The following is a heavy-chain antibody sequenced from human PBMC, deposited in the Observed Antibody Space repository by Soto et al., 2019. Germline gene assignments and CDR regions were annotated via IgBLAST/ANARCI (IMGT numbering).Heavy chain of an antibody. CDR2: ISSSSSTI. CDR1: GFTFSSYS. Sequence: GGSLRLSCAASGFTFSSYSMNWVRQAPGKGLEWVSYISSSSSTIYYADSVKGRFTISRDNAKNSLYLQMNSLRAEDTAVYYCARDPLILLWFGEPYYYYYMDVWGKGTTVTVSS. D-gene: IGHD3-10*01. CDR3: ARDPLILLWFGEPYYYYYMDV. V-gene: IGHV3-48*01. J-gene: IGHJ6*03.